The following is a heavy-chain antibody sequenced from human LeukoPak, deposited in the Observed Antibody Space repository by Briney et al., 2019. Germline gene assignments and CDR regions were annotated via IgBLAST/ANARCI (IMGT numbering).Heavy chain of an antibody. CDR1: GFTFSSYW. CDR2: INTDGSNT. D-gene: IGHD3-10*01. J-gene: IGHJ4*02. Sequence: SGGSLRLSCAASGFTFSSYWMHWVRQAPGKGLVWVSRINTDGSNTGYADSVKGRFTISRDNAKNTLYLQMNSLRAEDTAVYYCATLWDSGYYFDYWGQGTLVTVSS. V-gene: IGHV3-74*01. CDR3: ATLWDSGYYFDY.